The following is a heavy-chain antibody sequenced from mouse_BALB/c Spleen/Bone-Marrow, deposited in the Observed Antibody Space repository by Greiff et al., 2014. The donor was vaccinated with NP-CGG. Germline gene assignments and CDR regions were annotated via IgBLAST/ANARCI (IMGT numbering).Heavy chain of an antibody. D-gene: IGHD2-4*01. Sequence: VQLQQSGAELVRSGASVKLSCTASGFNIKDYYMHWVKQRHEQGLEWIGWIDPENGDTEYAPKFQGKATMTADTSSNTAYLQLSSLSSEYTAVYYCNARGDYDFDYFDYWGQGTTLTVSS. CDR3: NARGDYDFDYFDY. CDR2: IDPENGDT. V-gene: IGHV14-4*02. CDR1: GFNIKDYY. J-gene: IGHJ2*01.